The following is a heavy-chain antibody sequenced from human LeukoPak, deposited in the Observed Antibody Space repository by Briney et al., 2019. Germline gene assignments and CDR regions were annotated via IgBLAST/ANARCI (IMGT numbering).Heavy chain of an antibody. J-gene: IGHJ4*02. Sequence: PGGSLRLSCAASGFTFSSYWMSWVRQAPGKGLEWVANIKQDGSEKYYVDSVKGRFTISRDNAKNSLYLQMNSLRAEDTALYYCAKGGMAAAGTPHTYFDYWGQGTLVTVSS. CDR2: IKQDGSEK. D-gene: IGHD6-13*01. V-gene: IGHV3-7*03. CDR1: GFTFSSYW. CDR3: AKGGMAAAGTPHTYFDY.